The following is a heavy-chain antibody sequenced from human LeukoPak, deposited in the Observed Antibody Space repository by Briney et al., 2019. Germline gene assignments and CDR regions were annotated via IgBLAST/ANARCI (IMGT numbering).Heavy chain of an antibody. J-gene: IGHJ5*02. D-gene: IGHD3-10*01. CDR3: ASFYYYGSGSYLSWFDP. CDR1: GGSVSSGSYY. V-gene: IGHV4-61*01. CDR2: IYYSGST. Sequence: SETLSLTRTVSGGSVSSGSYYWSWIRQPPGEGLEWIGYIYYSGSTNYNPSLKSRVTISVDTSKNQFSLKLSSVTAADTAVYYCASFYYYGSGSYLSWFDPWGQGTLVTVSS.